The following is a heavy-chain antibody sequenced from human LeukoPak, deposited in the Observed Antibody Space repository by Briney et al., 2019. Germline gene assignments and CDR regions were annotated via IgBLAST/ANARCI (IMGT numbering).Heavy chain of an antibody. CDR2: IYYGGST. D-gene: IGHD3-10*01. V-gene: IGHV4-59*02. CDR3: ARGTIGSYTY. CDR1: GGSVNNYY. Sequence: PPETLSLTCTVSGGSVNNYYWNWIRQPPGKGLDWIGYIYYGGSTNYNPSLKSRVTISVDTSKNQFSLKLSSVTAADTAVYYCARGTIGSYTYWGQGTLVTVSS. J-gene: IGHJ4*02.